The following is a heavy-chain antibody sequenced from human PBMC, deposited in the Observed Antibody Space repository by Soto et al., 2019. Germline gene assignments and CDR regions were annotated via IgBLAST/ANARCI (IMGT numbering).Heavy chain of an antibody. D-gene: IGHD1-1*01. J-gene: IGHJ4*02. CDR3: ARGRYGDY. CDR2: ISAHNGNT. V-gene: IGHV1-18*01. CDR1: GYGFTTYG. Sequence: QVHLVQSGAEVKKPGASVKVSCKGSGYGFTTYGMTWVRQAPGQGLEWMAWISAHNGNTNYAQKLQGRVTVTRDTSTSTAYMELRSLRSDDTAVYYFARGRYGDYWGQGALVTVSS.